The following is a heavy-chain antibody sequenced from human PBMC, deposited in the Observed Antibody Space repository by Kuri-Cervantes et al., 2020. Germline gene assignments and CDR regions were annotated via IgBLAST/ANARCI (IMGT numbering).Heavy chain of an antibody. CDR2: ISWNSGSI. CDR1: GFTFDDYA. J-gene: IGHJ4*02. V-gene: IGHV3-9*01. CDR3: AKGRVAVAGAGIDY. Sequence: SLKISCAASGFTFDDYAMHWVRQAPGKGLEWVSGISWNSGSIGYADSVKGRFTISRDNAKNSLYLQMNSLRAEDTALYYCAKGRVAVAGAGIDYWGQGTLVTVSS. D-gene: IGHD6-19*01.